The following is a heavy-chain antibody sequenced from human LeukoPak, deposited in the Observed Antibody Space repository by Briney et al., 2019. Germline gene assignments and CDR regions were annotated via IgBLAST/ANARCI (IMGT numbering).Heavy chain of an antibody. J-gene: IGHJ3*02. V-gene: IGHV5-51*01. CDR3: ARSKLLWFGELSNYDAFDT. CDR2: ICPGDSDT. CDR1: GYSFTSYW. Sequence: GESLKISCKGSGYSFTSYWIAWVRQMPGKGLEWMGIICPGDSDTRYSPSFQGQVTISADKSISTAYLQWSSLKASDTAMFYCARSKLLWFGELSNYDAFDTWGQGTMVTVSS. D-gene: IGHD3-10*01.